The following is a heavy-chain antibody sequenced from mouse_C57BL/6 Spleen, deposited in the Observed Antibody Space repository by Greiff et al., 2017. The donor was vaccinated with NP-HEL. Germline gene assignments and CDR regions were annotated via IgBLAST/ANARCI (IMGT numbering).Heavy chain of an antibody. CDR2: INPSNGGT. CDR3: AREGIYYHYAMDY. J-gene: IGHJ4*01. CDR1: GYTFTSYW. Sequence: VQLQQPGTELVKPGASVKLSCKASGYTFTSYWMHWVKQRPGQGLEWIGNINPSNGGTNYNEKFKSKATLTVDKSSSTAYMQLSSLTSEDSAVYYCAREGIYYHYAMDYWGQGTSVTVSS. V-gene: IGHV1-53*01. D-gene: IGHD2-1*01.